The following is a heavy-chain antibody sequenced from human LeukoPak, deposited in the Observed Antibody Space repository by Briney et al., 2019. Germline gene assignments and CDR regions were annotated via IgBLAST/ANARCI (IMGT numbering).Heavy chain of an antibody. J-gene: IGHJ6*02. D-gene: IGHD2-15*01. Sequence: SQTLSLTCTVSGGSISSGGYYWSWIRQHPGKGLEWIGYIYYSGSTYYNPSLKSRVTISVDTSKNQFPLKLSSVTAADTAVYYCARVSVHTPYYYYGMDVWGQGTTVTVSS. CDR3: ARVSVHTPYYYYGMDV. V-gene: IGHV4-31*03. CDR1: GGSISSGGYY. CDR2: IYYSGST.